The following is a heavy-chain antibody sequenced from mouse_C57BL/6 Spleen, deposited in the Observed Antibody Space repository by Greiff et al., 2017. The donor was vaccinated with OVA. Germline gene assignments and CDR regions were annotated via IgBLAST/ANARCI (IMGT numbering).Heavy chain of an antibody. D-gene: IGHD1-1*02. Sequence: EVHLVESGGGLVKPGGSLKLSCAASGFTFSDYGMHWVRQAPEKGLAWVAYISSGSSTIYYADTVKGRFTISRDNAKNTLFLQMTSLRAEDTAMYYCARGWWYFDVWGTGTTVTVSS. J-gene: IGHJ1*03. CDR3: ARGWWYFDV. CDR1: GFTFSDYG. CDR2: ISSGSSTI. V-gene: IGHV5-17*01.